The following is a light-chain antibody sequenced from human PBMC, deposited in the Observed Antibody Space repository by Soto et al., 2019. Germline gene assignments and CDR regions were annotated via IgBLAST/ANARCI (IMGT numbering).Light chain of an antibody. Sequence: DIQMTQSPSSLSASVGDRVTITCRASQSISSYLNWYQQKPGKAPKLLIYAASSLQSGVPSRFSGSGSGTDVTLTISSRQPEDFAAYDCQQSYCTPRLTFGGGTKVEIK. J-gene: IGKJ4*01. CDR3: QQSYCTPRLT. V-gene: IGKV1-39*01. CDR1: QSISSY. CDR2: AAS.